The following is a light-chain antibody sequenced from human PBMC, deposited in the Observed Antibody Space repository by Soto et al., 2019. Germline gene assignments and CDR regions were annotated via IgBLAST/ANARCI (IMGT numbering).Light chain of an antibody. CDR3: QSYASSPSVL. Sequence: QSVLTQPPSVSGAPGQRVTISCTGSSSNIGAGYDVHWYQQLPGTAPKLLIYGNSNRHSGVPDRFSGSKSGHSASLAITGLQAEDEADYYCQSYASSPSVLFGGGTKLTVL. V-gene: IGLV1-40*01. J-gene: IGLJ2*01. CDR2: GNS. CDR1: SSNIGAGYD.